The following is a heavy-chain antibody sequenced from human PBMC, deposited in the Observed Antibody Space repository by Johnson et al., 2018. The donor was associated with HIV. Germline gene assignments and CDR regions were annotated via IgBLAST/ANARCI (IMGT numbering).Heavy chain of an antibody. J-gene: IGHJ3*02. CDR2: ISGSGGST. CDR3: AKDREYYGSGSFYAFDI. V-gene: IGHV3-23*04. D-gene: IGHD3-10*01. CDR1: GFTFSDYY. Sequence: MQLVESGGGLVKPGGSLRLSCAASGFTFSDYYMSWIRQAPGKGLEWVSAISGSGGSTYYADSVKGRFTISRDNSKNTLYLQMNSLRAEDTAVYYCAKDREYYGSGSFYAFDIWGQGTMVTVSS.